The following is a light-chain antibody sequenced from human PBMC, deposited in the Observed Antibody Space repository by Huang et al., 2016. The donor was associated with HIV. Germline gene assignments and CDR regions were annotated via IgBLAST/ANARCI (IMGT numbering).Light chain of an antibody. CDR2: DAS. V-gene: IGKV3-11*01. Sequence: PGERATLSCRASQSVSSYLAWYQQKPGHAPRLLIYDASNRATGIPARFSGSGSGTDFTLTISSLESEDSAIYYCQQRSNWELTFGGGTKVEIK. CDR1: QSVSSY. J-gene: IGKJ4*01. CDR3: QQRSNWELT.